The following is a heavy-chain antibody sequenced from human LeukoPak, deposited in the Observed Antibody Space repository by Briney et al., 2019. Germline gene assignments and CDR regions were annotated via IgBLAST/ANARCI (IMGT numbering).Heavy chain of an antibody. CDR3: ARGAYYYDSSGYWMLGY. CDR1: GGSISSYY. D-gene: IGHD3-22*01. J-gene: IGHJ4*02. Sequence: SETLSLACTVSGGSISSYYWSWIRHPAGKGLAWIGRIYTSGSTNYNPSLKSRVTMSVDTSKNQFSLKLSSVTAADTAVYYCARGAYYYDSSGYWMLGYWGQGTLVTVSS. CDR2: IYTSGST. V-gene: IGHV4-4*07.